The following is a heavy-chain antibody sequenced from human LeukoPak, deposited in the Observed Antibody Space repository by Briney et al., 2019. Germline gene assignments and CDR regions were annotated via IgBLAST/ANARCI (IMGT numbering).Heavy chain of an antibody. D-gene: IGHD1-1*01. J-gene: IGHJ4*02. V-gene: IGHV4-59*01. CDR2: IYYSGST. CDR3: ARVGAYNWNAPLDY. Sequence: SETLSLTCTVSGGSISSYYWSWIRQPPGKGLEWIGYIYYSGSTNYNPSLKSRVTISVDTSKNQFSLKLSSVTAADTAVYYCARVGAYNWNAPLDYWGQGTLVTVSS. CDR1: GGSISSYY.